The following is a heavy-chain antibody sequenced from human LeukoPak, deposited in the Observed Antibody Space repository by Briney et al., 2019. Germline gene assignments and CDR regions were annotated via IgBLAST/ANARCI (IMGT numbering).Heavy chain of an antibody. CDR1: GYAFTDYY. J-gene: IGHJ4*02. CDR3: ERERTGSVDY. CDR2: INPSSGGT. D-gene: IGHD1-26*01. Sequence: ASVTVSCKASGYAFTDYYIHWVRQAPGPGLEWMGWINPSSGGTNYAQKFQGRVTLTRDTSISTAYMDLSRLTSDDTGMYYCERERTGSVDYWGQGTLVTVSS. V-gene: IGHV1-2*02.